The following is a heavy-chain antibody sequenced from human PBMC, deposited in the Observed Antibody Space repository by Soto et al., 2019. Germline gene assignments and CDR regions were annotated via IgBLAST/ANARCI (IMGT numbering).Heavy chain of an antibody. Sequence: QVQLVESGGGVVQPGRSLRLSCAASGFTFSGYGMHWVRQAPGKGLEWVAVISYDGSKKGYADSVKGRFTISRDNSKTTLYLQMNRLRVEDKAVYYYAKDLGEANWTGYGMDVWGQGTTVTVSS. D-gene: IGHD3-16*01. V-gene: IGHV3-30*18. CDR1: GFTFSGYG. CDR2: ISYDGSKK. J-gene: IGHJ6*02. CDR3: AKDLGEANWTGYGMDV.